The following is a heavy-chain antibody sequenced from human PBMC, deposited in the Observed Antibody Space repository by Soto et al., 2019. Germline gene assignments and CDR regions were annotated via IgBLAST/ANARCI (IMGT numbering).Heavy chain of an antibody. J-gene: IGHJ4*02. Sequence: EVQLVESGGGLVQPGESLRLSCTASGITFSSYSMNWVRQAPGKGLEWLSYISSSKTTYADSVKGRFTISRDNAKNSVYLQMNSLRDEDTALYYCVGDQDVHTPMVHGNYWGRGTRVTVSS. D-gene: IGHD5-18*01. V-gene: IGHV3-48*02. CDR2: ISSSKTT. CDR1: GITFSSYS. CDR3: VGDQDVHTPMVHGNY.